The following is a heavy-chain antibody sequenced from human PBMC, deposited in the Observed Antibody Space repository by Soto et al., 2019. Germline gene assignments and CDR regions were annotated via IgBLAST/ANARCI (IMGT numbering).Heavy chain of an antibody. Sequence: EVQLLESGGGLVQPGGSLRLSCAASGFTFSTYAMNWVRQAAGNGLEWVSAISGSGGSIHYADSVKGRFTISRDNSKNTRYLQMNILRGEGPAVYNCVKGYWKGDVWGPGTTVTASS. CDR3: VKGYWKGDV. V-gene: IGHV3-23*01. CDR2: ISGSGGSI. J-gene: IGHJ6*02. CDR1: GFTFSTYA. D-gene: IGHD1-1*01.